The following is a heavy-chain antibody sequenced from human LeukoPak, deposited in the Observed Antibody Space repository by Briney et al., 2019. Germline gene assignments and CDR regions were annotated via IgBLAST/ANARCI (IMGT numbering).Heavy chain of an antibody. V-gene: IGHV1-18*01. CDR2: ISAYNGNT. D-gene: IGHD3-22*01. CDR3: ARVYYDSSGYYPLDY. J-gene: IGHJ4*02. CDR1: GYTFTSYG. Sequence: ASVKVSCKASGYTFTSYGISWVRPAPGQGLEWMGWISAYNGNTNYAQKLQGRVTMTTDTSTSTAYMELRSLRSDDTAVYYCARVYYDSSGYYPLDYWGQGTLVTVSS.